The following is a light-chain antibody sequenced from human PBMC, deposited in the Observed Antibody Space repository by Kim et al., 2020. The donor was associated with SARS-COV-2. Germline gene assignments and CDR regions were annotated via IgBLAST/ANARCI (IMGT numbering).Light chain of an antibody. J-gene: IGKJ2*01. CDR2: DAS. Sequence: GDSVTITCRASQGVSTSLAWYQQKPGKAPRLLIYDASVLKSGVPSRFSGGASGTEFTLTISSVQPDDFATYYCQQYSSFLYTFGQGTKLEI. CDR1: QGVSTS. V-gene: IGKV1-5*01. CDR3: QQYSSFLYT.